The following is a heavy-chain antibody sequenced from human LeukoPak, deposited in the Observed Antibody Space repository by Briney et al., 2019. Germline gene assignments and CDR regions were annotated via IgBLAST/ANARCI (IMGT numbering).Heavy chain of an antibody. D-gene: IGHD3-3*01. CDR2: IYTSGST. J-gene: IGHJ3*02. Sequence: SETLSLTCTVSGGSISSYYWSWIRQPAGKGLEWIGRIYTSGSTNYNPSLKSRVTMSVDTSKNQFSLKLSSVTAADTAVYYCARDLGVVTANDAFDIWGQGTMVTVSS. CDR3: ARDLGVVTANDAFDI. V-gene: IGHV4-4*07. CDR1: GGSISSYY.